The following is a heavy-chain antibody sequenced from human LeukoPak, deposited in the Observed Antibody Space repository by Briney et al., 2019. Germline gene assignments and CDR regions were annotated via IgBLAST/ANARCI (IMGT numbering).Heavy chain of an antibody. V-gene: IGHV3-9*01. CDR2: ISWNSGSI. CDR3: AKQGPTYSSSWYYFDY. D-gene: IGHD6-13*01. Sequence: GRSLRLSCAASGFTFDDYAMHWVRQAPGKGLEWVSGISWNSGSIGYADSVKGRFTISGDNAKNSLYLQMNSLRAEDTALYYCAKQGPTYSSSWYYFDYWGQGTLVTVSS. J-gene: IGHJ4*02. CDR1: GFTFDDYA.